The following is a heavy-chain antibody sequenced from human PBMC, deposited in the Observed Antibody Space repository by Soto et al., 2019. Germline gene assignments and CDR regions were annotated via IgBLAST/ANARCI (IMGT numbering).Heavy chain of an antibody. CDR2: ISWNSGSI. J-gene: IGHJ6*03. CDR1: GFTFDDYA. CDR3: AKDLFIAAAGTGPTAMDV. D-gene: IGHD6-13*01. Sequence: GGSLRLSCAASGFTFDDYAMHWVRQAPGKGLEWVSGISWNSGSIGYADSVKGRFTISRDNAKNSLYLQMNSLRAEDTALYYCAKDLFIAAAGTGPTAMDVWGKGTTVTVSS. V-gene: IGHV3-9*01.